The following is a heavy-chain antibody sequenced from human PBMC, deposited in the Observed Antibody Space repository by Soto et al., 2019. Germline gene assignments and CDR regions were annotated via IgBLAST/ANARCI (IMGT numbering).Heavy chain of an antibody. V-gene: IGHV4-39*01. CDR3: ARLLDGHHQDY. CDR2: IYYSGST. CDR1: GGSISSSSYY. Sequence: QLQLQESGPGLVKPSETLSLTCTVSGGSISSSSYYWGWIRQPPGKGLEWIGTIYYSGSTYYNPSDTRRATIVVDTSKNQFSPKRSSVTAADTAVYYCARLLDGHHQDYWGQGTLVTVSS. J-gene: IGHJ4*02. D-gene: IGHD3-9*01.